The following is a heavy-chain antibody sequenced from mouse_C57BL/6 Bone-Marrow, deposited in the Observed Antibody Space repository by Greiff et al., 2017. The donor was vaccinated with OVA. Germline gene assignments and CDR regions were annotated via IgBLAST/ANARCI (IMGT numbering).Heavy chain of an antibody. J-gene: IGHJ3*01. Sequence: EVQLQQSGPELVKPGDSVKISCKASGYSFTGYFMNWVMQSHGKSLEWIGRINPYNGDTFYNQKFKGKATLTVDKSSSTAHMELRSLTSEDSAVYYCARGRYYDDDVAWFAYWGQGTLVTVSA. D-gene: IGHD2-4*01. CDR3: ARGRYYDDDVAWFAY. CDR1: GYSFTGYF. CDR2: INPYNGDT. V-gene: IGHV1-20*01.